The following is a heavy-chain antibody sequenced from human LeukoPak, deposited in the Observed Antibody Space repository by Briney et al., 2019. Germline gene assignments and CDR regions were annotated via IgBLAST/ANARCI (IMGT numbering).Heavy chain of an antibody. V-gene: IGHV3-49*04. CDR2: IRNKVYGGTP. Sequence: PGGSLRLSCTVSGFPFGDYTMSWVRQAPGKGLEWVGFIRNKVYGGTPEYGASVKGRVTISRDDSKSIAYLQMNSLKTEDTGVYYCVRVPQTTSVYFDSWGQGTHVTVSS. D-gene: IGHD1-7*01. CDR3: VRVPQTTSVYFDS. CDR1: GFPFGDYT. J-gene: IGHJ4*02.